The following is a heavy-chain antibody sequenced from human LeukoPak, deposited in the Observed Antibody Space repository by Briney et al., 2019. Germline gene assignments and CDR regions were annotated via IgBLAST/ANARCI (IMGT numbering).Heavy chain of an antibody. CDR2: IVVGSGNT. V-gene: IGHV1-58*01. CDR3: AAGYCSGGSCYPYYYYGMDV. CDR1: GFTFTTSA. Sequence: SVKVSCKASGFTFTTSAVQWVRQARGQRLEWIGWIVVGSGNTNYAQKFQERVTVIKDMSTSTAYMELSSLRSEDTAVYYCAAGYCSGGSCYPYYYYGMDVWGQGTTVTVSS. J-gene: IGHJ6*02. D-gene: IGHD2-15*01.